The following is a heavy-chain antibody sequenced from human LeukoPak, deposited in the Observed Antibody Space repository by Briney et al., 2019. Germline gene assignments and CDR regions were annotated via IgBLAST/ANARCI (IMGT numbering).Heavy chain of an antibody. CDR1: GYTFDTYW. CDR2: IYPGDSDT. CDR3: ARHSVPGSSSSSVPY. D-gene: IGHD3-10*01. J-gene: IGHJ4*02. V-gene: IGHV5-51*01. Sequence: GESLKISCKGSGYTFDTYWIGWVRQMPGKGLEWMGIIYPGDSDTRYSPSFQGQVTISADKSISTAYLQWSSLKASDTAMYYRARHSVPGSSSSSVPYWGQGTLVTVSS.